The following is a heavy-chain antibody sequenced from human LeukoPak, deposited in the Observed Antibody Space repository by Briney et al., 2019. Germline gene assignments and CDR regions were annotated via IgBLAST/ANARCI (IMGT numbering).Heavy chain of an antibody. J-gene: IGHJ3*01. CDR2: ILDDGRI. D-gene: IGHD1-26*01. CDR1: GLTVSTTS. CDR3: GSYRRAYDV. Sequence: GGSLRLSRAASGLTVSTTSMTWVRQAPGKGLEWVSDILDDGRIYYADSVKGRFTNSRDHSQNKVNLQMDNLRAEDAAIYYCGSYRRAYDVWGQGTVVTVAS. V-gene: IGHV3-53*01.